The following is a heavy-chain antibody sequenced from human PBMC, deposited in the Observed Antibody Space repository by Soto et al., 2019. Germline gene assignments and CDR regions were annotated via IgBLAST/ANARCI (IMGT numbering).Heavy chain of an antibody. CDR2: TYYRSKWYN. D-gene: IGHD1-7*01. V-gene: IGHV6-1*01. CDR3: ARAGGDMELHH. CDR1: GYSVSINIAA. J-gene: IGHJ4*02. Sequence: PSHPLXSTWAISGYSVSINIAAFNFIMQSPSRGLEWLGRTYYRSKWYNDYAVSVKSRITINPDTSKNQFSLQLNSVTPEDTAVYYCARAGGDMELHHWGKGTLVTVS.